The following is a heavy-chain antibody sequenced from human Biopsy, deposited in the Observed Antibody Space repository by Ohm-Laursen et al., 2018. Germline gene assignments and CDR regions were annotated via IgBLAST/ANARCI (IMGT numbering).Heavy chain of an antibody. D-gene: IGHD2-15*01. CDR3: GNEVHGRDY. V-gene: IGHV4-34*08. CDR2: INQAGTT. CDR1: SKTFSDYQ. Sequence: PGTLSLTCAVFSKTFSDYQWSWIRQPPGKGLEWIGQINQAGTTNYNPSLKSRVSISADASKYEFSLRLTSVTAADTAVYLCGNEVHGRDYWGLGAQVTVSS. J-gene: IGHJ4*02.